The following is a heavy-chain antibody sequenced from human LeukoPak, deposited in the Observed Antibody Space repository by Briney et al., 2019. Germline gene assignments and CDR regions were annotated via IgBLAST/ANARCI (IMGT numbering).Heavy chain of an antibody. Sequence: GGSLRLSCGVSGFTFSSSSMNWVRQAPGKGLDWVSYISSSSSTIYYADSVKGRFTISRDNAKNSLYLKMNSLRDEDTAVYYCARDFDSWGQGTLVTVSS. CDR2: ISSSSSTI. CDR3: ARDFDS. CDR1: GFTFSSSS. V-gene: IGHV3-48*02. J-gene: IGHJ4*02.